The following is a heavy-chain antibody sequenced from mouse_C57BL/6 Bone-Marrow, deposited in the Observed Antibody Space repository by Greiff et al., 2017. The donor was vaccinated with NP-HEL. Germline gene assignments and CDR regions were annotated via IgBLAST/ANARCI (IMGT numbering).Heavy chain of an antibody. CDR2: ISNGGGST. D-gene: IGHD1-1*01. CDR3: ARQTIYYYGSSSYYAMDY. J-gene: IGHJ4*01. V-gene: IGHV5-12*01. Sequence: EVKLVESGGGLVQPGGSLKLSCAASGFTFSDYYMYWVRQTPEKRLEWVAYISNGGGSTYYPDTVKGRFTISRDNAKNTLYLQMSRLKSEDTAMYYCARQTIYYYGSSSYYAMDYWGQGTSVTVSS. CDR1: GFTFSDYY.